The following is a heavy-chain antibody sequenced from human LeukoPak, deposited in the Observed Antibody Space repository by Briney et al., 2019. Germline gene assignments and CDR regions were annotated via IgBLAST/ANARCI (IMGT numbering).Heavy chain of an antibody. J-gene: IGHJ6*02. CDR3: ARVGVALARSYCSGGSCYSAGNYYYGMDV. Sequence: SETLSLTCAVYGGSFSGYYWSWIRQPPGKGLEWIGEINRSGSTNYNPSLKSRVTISVDTSKNQFSLKLSSVTAADTAVYYCARVGVALARSYCSGGSCYSAGNYYYGMDVWGQGTAVTVSS. D-gene: IGHD2-15*01. CDR2: INRSGST. CDR1: GGSFSGYY. V-gene: IGHV4-34*01.